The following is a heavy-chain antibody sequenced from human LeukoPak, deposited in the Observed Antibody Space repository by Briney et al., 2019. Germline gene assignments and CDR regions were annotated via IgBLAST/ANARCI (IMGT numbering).Heavy chain of an antibody. Sequence: GESLKISCKGPGYSFTSYWIGLVRQMPGKGLEWMGIIYPGDSDTRYSPSFQGQVTLSADKSISTAYLQWSSLKASDTAMYYCATLGYSYGYYYFDYWGQGTLVTVSS. CDR3: ATLGYSYGYYYFDY. CDR1: GYSFTSYW. J-gene: IGHJ4*02. CDR2: IYPGDSDT. D-gene: IGHD5-18*01. V-gene: IGHV5-51*01.